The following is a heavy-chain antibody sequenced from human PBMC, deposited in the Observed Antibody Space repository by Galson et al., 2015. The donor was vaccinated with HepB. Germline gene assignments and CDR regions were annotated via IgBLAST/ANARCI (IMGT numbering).Heavy chain of an antibody. V-gene: IGHV3-13*01. CDR3: ARHVLRFRTMIGESSRDDAFDI. D-gene: IGHD3-10*02. CDR2: IGTAGDT. J-gene: IGHJ3*02. CDR1: GFTFSSYD. Sequence: SLRLSCAASGFTFSSYDMHWVRQATGKGLEWVSAIGTAGDTYYPGSVKGRFTISRENAKNSLYLQMNSLRAADTAVYYCARHVLRFRTMIGESSRDDAFDIWGQGTMVTVSS.